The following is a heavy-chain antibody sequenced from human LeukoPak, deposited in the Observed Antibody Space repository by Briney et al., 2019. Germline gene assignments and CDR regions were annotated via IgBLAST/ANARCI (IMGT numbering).Heavy chain of an antibody. Sequence: SVNVSCKASGGTFSSYAISWVRQAPGQGLEWMGRIIPILGIANYAQKFQGRVTITADKSTSTAYMELSSLRSEDTAVYYCARALYYYDSSGYEPQIDYWGQGTLVTVSS. J-gene: IGHJ4*02. D-gene: IGHD3-22*01. CDR3: ARALYYYDSSGYEPQIDY. CDR1: GGTFSSYA. V-gene: IGHV1-69*04. CDR2: IIPILGIA.